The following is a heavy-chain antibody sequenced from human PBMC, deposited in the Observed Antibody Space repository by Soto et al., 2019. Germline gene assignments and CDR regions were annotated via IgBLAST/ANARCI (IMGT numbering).Heavy chain of an antibody. J-gene: IGHJ5*02. CDR3: ARRYETTGYYDEGWFDP. CDR1: GGSISSGGYY. CDR2: IYYSGST. Sequence: QVQLQESGPGLVKPSQTLSLTCTVSGGSISSGGYYWSWIRQHPGKGLEWIGHIYYSGSTYYNPSRRSRLIISVDTSKNQFSLKLSSVTAADTAVYYCARRYETTGYYDEGWFDPWGQGTLVTVSS. V-gene: IGHV4-31*03. D-gene: IGHD3-22*01.